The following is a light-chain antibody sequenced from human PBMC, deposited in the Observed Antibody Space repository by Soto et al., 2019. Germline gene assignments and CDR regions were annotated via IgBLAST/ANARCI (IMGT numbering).Light chain of an antibody. CDR2: DAS. V-gene: IGKV3-11*01. Sequence: IVLTQSPATLSLSPWERAALSCRASQSVSSYLAWYQQRPGQAPRLLIYDASNRATGVPARFSGSGSGTDFTLTISSLEPEDFAVYYCQQRSSWPPTFGQGTRLEIK. CDR3: QQRSSWPPT. J-gene: IGKJ5*01. CDR1: QSVSSY.